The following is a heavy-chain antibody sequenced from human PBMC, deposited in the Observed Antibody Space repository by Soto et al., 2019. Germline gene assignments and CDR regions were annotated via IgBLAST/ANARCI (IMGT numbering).Heavy chain of an antibody. CDR3: ASSRRGGF. V-gene: IGHV3-23*01. J-gene: IGHJ4*02. CDR1: GFTFSSYA. Sequence: EVQLLESGGGLVQPGGSLRLSCAASGFTFSSYAMSWVRQAPGKGLEWGSEITGNGASTNYSDSVKGRFTISRDNSKNTLSLQMNSLRAEDTAVYHCASSRRGGFWGQGTLVTVSS. D-gene: IGHD5-12*01. CDR2: ITGNGAST.